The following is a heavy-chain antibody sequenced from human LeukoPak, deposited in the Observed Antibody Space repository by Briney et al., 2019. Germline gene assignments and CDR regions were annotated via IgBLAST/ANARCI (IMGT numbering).Heavy chain of an antibody. CDR2: IYSGGST. D-gene: IGHD7-27*01. J-gene: IGHJ4*02. CDR1: GFTVSSNY. V-gene: IGHV3-53*01. Sequence: GGSLRLSCAASGFTVSSNYMSWVRQAPGKGLEWVSVIYSGGSTYYADSVRGRFTISRDNSKNTLFLQMNSLRAEDTAVYYCAKDGGLWVSAHWGDSWGRGTLVTVSS. CDR3: AKDGGLWVSAHWGDS.